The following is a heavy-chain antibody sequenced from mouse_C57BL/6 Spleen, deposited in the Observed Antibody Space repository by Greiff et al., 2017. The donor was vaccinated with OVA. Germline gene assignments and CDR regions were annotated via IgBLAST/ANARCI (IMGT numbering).Heavy chain of an antibody. Sequence: VQLQQSGAELVRPGTSVKMSCKASGYTFTNYWIGWAKQRPGHGLEWIGDIYPGGGYTNYNEKFKGKATLTADKSSSTAYMQFSSLTSEDSAIYYCARSRYYGSSLYWYFDVWGTGTTVTVSS. CDR3: ARSRYYGSSLYWYFDV. CDR2: IYPGGGYT. J-gene: IGHJ1*03. D-gene: IGHD1-1*01. V-gene: IGHV1-63*01. CDR1: GYTFTNYW.